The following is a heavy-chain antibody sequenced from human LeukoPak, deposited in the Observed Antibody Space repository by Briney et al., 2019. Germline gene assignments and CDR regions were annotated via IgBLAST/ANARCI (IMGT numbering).Heavy chain of an antibody. Sequence: GGSLRLSCAASGFTFSSYWMSWVRQAPGKGLEWVAIIKQDGTEKYYVDSVKGRFTISRDNAKNSLYLQMSSLRAEDTAVYYCARGVGATHFDYWGQGTLVTVSS. V-gene: IGHV3-7*04. J-gene: IGHJ4*02. CDR1: GFTFSSYW. D-gene: IGHD1-26*01. CDR2: IKQDGTEK. CDR3: ARGVGATHFDY.